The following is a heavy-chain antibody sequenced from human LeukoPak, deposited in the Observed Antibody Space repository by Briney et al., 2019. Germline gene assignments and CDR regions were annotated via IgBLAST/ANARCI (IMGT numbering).Heavy chain of an antibody. CDR2: INHSGST. J-gene: IGHJ5*02. V-gene: IGHV4-34*01. Sequence: SETLSLTCAVYGGSFSGYYWGWIRQPPGKGLEWIGEINHSGSTNYNPSLKSRVTISVDTSKNQFSLKLSSVTAADTAVYYCARDRRLYSSSSGWFDPWGQGTLVTVSS. D-gene: IGHD6-6*01. CDR3: ARDRRLYSSSSGWFDP. CDR1: GGSFSGYY.